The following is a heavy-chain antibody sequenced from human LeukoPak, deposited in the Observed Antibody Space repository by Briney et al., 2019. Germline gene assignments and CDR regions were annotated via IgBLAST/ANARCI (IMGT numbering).Heavy chain of an antibody. V-gene: IGHV1-46*01. D-gene: IGHD6-19*01. J-gene: IGHJ4*02. CDR2: INPSGGST. CDR3: ARDLPGIAVTLDY. Sequence: ASVNVSCKESGYTFTSYYMHWVRQAPGQGLEWMGIINPSGGSTSYAQKFQGRVTMTRDTSTSTVYMELSSLRSEDTAVYYCARDLPGIAVTLDYWGQGTLVTVSS. CDR1: GYTFTSYY.